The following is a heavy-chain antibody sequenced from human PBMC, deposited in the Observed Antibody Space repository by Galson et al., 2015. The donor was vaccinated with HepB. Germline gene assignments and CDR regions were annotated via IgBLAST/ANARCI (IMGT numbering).Heavy chain of an antibody. J-gene: IGHJ6*02. D-gene: IGHD6-13*01. Sequence: SLRLSCAASGFTFSSYWMHWVRQAPGKGLVWVSRINSDGSSTSYADSVKGRFTISRDNAKNTLYLQMNSLRAEDTAVYYCARDLGYSSSWWYYYCYGMDAWGQGTTVTVSS. CDR1: GFTFSSYW. CDR3: ARDLGYSSSWWYYYCYGMDA. V-gene: IGHV3-74*01. CDR2: INSDGSST.